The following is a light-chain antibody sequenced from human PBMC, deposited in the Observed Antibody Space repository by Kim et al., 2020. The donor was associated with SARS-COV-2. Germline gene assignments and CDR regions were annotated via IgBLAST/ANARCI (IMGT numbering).Light chain of an antibody. V-gene: IGLV3-19*01. CDR2: GKD. CDR3: NSRDISGNHWV. J-gene: IGLJ2*01. CDR1: SLRTYY. Sequence: LGQTVTITCQGDSLRTYYATWYQQKPRQAPSLVIFGKDKRPSGIPDRFSGSNSGNTASLTISGAQAEDEADYYCNSRDISGNHWVFGGGTQLTVL.